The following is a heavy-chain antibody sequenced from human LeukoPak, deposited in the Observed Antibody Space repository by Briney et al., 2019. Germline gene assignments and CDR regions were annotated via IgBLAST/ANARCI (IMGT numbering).Heavy chain of an antibody. CDR2: ISSSSSYV. Sequence: PGGSLRLSCAASGFTFSSYSMNWVRQAPGKGLEWVSSISSSSSYVYYADSVKGRFTISRDNAKNSLYLQMNSLRAEDTAVYYCARAPHSVWSGLHYWGQGTLVTVSS. CDR1: GFTFSSYS. CDR3: ARAPHSVWSGLHY. D-gene: IGHD3-3*01. J-gene: IGHJ4*02. V-gene: IGHV3-21*01.